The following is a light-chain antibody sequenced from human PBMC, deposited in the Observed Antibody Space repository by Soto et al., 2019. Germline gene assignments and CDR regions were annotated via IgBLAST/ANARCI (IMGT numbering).Light chain of an antibody. CDR3: CSYAGSSTPYV. CDR1: SSDVGSYNL. Sequence: QSALTQPASVSGSPGQSITISCTGTSSDVGSYNLVSWYQQHPGKAPKLMIYEGSKRPSGVSNRFSGSKSGNTASLTISGLQADDEADYYCCSYAGSSTPYVFGTGTKVTVL. J-gene: IGLJ1*01. CDR2: EGS. V-gene: IGLV2-23*01.